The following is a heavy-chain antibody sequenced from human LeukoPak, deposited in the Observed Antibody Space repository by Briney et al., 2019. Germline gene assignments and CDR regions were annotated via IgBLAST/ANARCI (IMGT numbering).Heavy chain of an antibody. J-gene: IGHJ2*01. CDR1: GGSISSGTYS. D-gene: IGHD1-26*01. V-gene: IGHV4-30-2*02. CDR2: IYHSGST. Sequence: TLSLTCAVSGGSISSGTYSWSWIRQPPGKGLEWIGYIYHSGSTSYNPSLKSRVTISVDRSKNKFSLQLRSVTAADTAVYYCARRGANSGSYSHFDLWGRGTLVTVSS. CDR3: ARRGANSGSYSHFDL.